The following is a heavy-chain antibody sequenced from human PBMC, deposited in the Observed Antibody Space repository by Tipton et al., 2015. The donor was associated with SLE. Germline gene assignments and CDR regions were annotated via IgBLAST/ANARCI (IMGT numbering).Heavy chain of an antibody. V-gene: IGHV3-53*05. Sequence: SLRLSCAASAFSVSAYHMAWVRQAPGKGLEWVSVSYLGGGTAYADSVKGRFTLSRDTSENTVYLQMNGLRPEDTAVYYCANLEIYSGYDYHFDYWGQGTLVTVSS. CDR1: AFSVSAYH. J-gene: IGHJ4*02. CDR2: SYLGGGT. D-gene: IGHD5-12*01. CDR3: ANLEIYSGYDYHFDY.